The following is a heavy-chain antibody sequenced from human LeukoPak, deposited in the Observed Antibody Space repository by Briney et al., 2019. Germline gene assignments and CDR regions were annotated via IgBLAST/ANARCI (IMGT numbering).Heavy chain of an antibody. D-gene: IGHD2-2*01. V-gene: IGHV4-59*01. J-gene: IGHJ4*02. CDR1: GGSIRGYY. CDR3: ARVHRTSTGVVPAAMFDY. CDR2: IYSSGST. Sequence: SETLSLTCNVSGGSIRGYYWSWIRQPPGKGLEWIGYIYSSGSTNYNPSLKSRVTISVDTSKNQFSLKLSSVTAADTAVYYCARVHRTSTGVVPAAMFDYWGQGTLVTVSS.